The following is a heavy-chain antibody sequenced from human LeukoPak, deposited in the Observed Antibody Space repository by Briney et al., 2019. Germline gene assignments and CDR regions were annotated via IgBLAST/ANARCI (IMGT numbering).Heavy chain of an antibody. J-gene: IGHJ4*02. D-gene: IGHD6-13*01. CDR3: ASSSGSSLRPFDY. CDR1: GFTFSSYA. Sequence: GRSLRLSCAASGFTFSSYAMHWVRQAPGKGLEWVAVISYDGSNKYYADSVKGRFTISRDNSKNTLYLQMNSLRAEDTAVYYCASSSGSSLRPFDYWGQGTLVTVSS. V-gene: IGHV3-30-3*01. CDR2: ISYDGSNK.